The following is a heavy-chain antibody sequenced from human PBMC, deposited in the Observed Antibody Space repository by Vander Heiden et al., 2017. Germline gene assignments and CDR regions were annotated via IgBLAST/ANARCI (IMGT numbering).Heavy chain of an antibody. CDR3: AGTKNAASAYYGMEV. Sequence: QINLKESGPTLVNPTETLTLTCTLSGFSITTTGVCVGWIRQPPGKALEWLAVIDWDDDKRYSAPLRSRLTITKDTYRNQVVLTVANMDPLDTGSYYCAGTKNAASAYYGMEVWGQGTTVTVSS. V-gene: IGHV2-5*02. CDR2: IDWDDDK. J-gene: IGHJ6*02. D-gene: IGHD1-7*01. CDR1: GFSITTTGVC.